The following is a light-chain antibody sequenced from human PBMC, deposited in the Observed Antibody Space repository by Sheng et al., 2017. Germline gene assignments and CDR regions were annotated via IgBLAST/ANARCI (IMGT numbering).Light chain of an antibody. J-gene: IGLJ2*01. CDR2: DVT. CDR1: SSDVGDYNY. V-gene: IGLV2-8*01. CDR3: CSYAGTSTGVV. Sequence: QSALTQPPSASGSPGQSVTISCTGASSDVGDYNYVSWYQQHPGKAPKLMIYDVTKRPSGVPDRFSGSKSGNTASLTISGLQAEDEADYYCCSYAGTSTGVVFGGGTKLTVL.